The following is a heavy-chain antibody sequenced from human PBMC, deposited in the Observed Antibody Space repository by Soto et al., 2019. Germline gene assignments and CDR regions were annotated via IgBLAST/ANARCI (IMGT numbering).Heavy chain of an antibody. CDR2: MSYDGRNQ. Sequence: QVQLVESGGGVVQPGTSLRLSCSASGFTLSGVDMHWVRQAPGKGLEWVAVMSYDGRNQSDADSVKGRFTVSRDSSKSTLYLQMTSLRTEDAAVYYCAKGGWYTSSSRSDCWGQGTLVTVSS. CDR1: GFTLSGVD. J-gene: IGHJ4*02. D-gene: IGHD6-6*01. CDR3: AKGGWYTSSSRSDC. V-gene: IGHV3-30*18.